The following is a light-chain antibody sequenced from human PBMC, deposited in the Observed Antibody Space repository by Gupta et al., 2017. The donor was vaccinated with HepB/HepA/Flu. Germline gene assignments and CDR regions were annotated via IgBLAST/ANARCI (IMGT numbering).Light chain of an antibody. Sequence: QSVLPQPPSASGTPGQRVTISCSGSSSNIGSNTVNWYQQLPGTAPKLLIYNNNQRPSGVPDRFSGSKSGTSASLAISGLQSEDEADYYCAAWDDSLNGQVFGTGTEVTVL. CDR1: SSNIGSNT. CDR2: NNN. CDR3: AAWDDSLNGQV. J-gene: IGLJ1*01. V-gene: IGLV1-44*01.